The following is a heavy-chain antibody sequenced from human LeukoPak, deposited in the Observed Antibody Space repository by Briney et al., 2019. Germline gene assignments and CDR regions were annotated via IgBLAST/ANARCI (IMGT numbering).Heavy chain of an antibody. CDR3: ARGGDDDAFDI. CDR2: IIPIFGTA. V-gene: IGHV1-69*05. Sequence: SVKVSCKASGGTFSSYAISWVRQAPGKGLEWMGGIIPIFGTANYAQKFQGRVTITTDESTNTAYMELSSLRSEDTAVYYCARGGDDDAFDIWGQGTMVTVSS. D-gene: IGHD7-27*01. CDR1: GGTFSSYA. J-gene: IGHJ3*02.